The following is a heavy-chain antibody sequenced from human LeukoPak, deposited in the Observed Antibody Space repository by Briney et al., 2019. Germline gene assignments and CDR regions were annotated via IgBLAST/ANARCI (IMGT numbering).Heavy chain of an antibody. CDR1: GYTFTSYG. CDR3: ASARRSSGWSDY. D-gene: IGHD6-19*01. J-gene: IGHJ4*02. Sequence: ASVKVSCKASGYTFTSYGISWVRQAPGQGLEWMGWISAYNGNTNYAQKLQGRVTVTTDTSTSTAYMELRSMRSDDTAVYYCASARRSSGWSDYWGQGTLVTVSS. V-gene: IGHV1-18*01. CDR2: ISAYNGNT.